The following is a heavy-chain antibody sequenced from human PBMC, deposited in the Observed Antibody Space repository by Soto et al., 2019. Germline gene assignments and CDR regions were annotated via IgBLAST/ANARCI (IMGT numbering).Heavy chain of an antibody. CDR1: GFTFSRYG. J-gene: IGHJ6*02. Sequence: PVGSLRLSCAASGFTFSRYGMHWVRQAPGKGLEWVAVISYDGSNKYYADSVKGRFTISRDNSKNTLYLQMNSLRAEDTAVYYCAKDITMVRGAIYYYYYGMDVWGQGTTVTVSS. CDR2: ISYDGSNK. D-gene: IGHD3-10*01. CDR3: AKDITMVRGAIYYYYYGMDV. V-gene: IGHV3-30*18.